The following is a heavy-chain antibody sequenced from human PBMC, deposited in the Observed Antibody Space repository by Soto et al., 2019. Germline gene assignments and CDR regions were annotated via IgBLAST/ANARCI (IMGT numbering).Heavy chain of an antibody. V-gene: IGHV3-15*07. Sequence: PGGSLRLSCAASGFTFSNAWINWVRQAPGKGLEWVGRIKSKTDGGTSDYAAPVKGRFAVSRDDSRNMVYLQMNSLKTEDTGIYSGVSDCDSSSNRDSFDSWGQGTLVTVSS. D-gene: IGHD2-21*01. J-gene: IGHJ4*02. CDR1: GFTFSNAW. CDR2: IKSKTDGGTS. CDR3: VSDCDSSSNRDSFDS.